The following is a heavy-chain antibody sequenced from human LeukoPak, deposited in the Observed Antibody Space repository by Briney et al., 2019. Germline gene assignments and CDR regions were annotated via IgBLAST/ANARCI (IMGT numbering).Heavy chain of an antibody. Sequence: NHGESLKISCKGSGYSFTSYWIGWVRQMPGKGLEWMGIIYPGDSDTRYSPSFQGQVTISADKSINTAYLQWSSLKASDTAMYYCARRVVNNRNWYFNLWGRGTLVTVSS. CDR1: GYSFTSYW. D-gene: IGHD4-23*01. CDR2: IYPGDSDT. CDR3: ARRVVNNRNWYFNL. V-gene: IGHV5-51*01. J-gene: IGHJ2*01.